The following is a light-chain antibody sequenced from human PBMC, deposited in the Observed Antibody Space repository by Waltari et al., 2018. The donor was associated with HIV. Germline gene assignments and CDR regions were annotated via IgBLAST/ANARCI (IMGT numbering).Light chain of an antibody. CDR3: QVWDSSSDHPGV. Sequence: SYVLTQPPSVSVAPGQPARITCGGNNIGSKNGTRYQQKPRHAPVLVVFNGGHRPSGIPQRLSGSSSENTATLTISRVEVGDEADYYCQVWDSSSDHPGVFGSGTKVTVL. CDR2: NGG. J-gene: IGLJ1*01. V-gene: IGLV3-21*02. CDR1: NIGSKN.